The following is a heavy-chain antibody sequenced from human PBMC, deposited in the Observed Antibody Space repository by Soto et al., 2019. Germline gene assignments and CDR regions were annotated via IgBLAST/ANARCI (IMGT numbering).Heavy chain of an antibody. CDR3: ARSGGRSIVGATRRYYGMDV. V-gene: IGHV1-69*01. CDR2: IIPIFGTA. J-gene: IGHJ6*02. CDR1: GGTFSSYA. D-gene: IGHD1-26*01. Sequence: QVQLVQSGAEVKKPGSSVKVSCKASGGTFSSYAISWVRQAPGQGLEWMGGIIPIFGTANYAQKFQGRVTITADESTSTAYMELSSLRSEDTAVYYCARSGGRSIVGATRRYYGMDVWGQGTTVTVSS.